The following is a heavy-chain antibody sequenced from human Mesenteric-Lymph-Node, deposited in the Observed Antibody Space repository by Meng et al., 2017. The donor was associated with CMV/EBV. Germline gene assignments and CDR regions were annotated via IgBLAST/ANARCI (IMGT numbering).Heavy chain of an antibody. J-gene: IGHJ4*02. Sequence: SETLSLTCAVYGGSFSDYYWNWIRQPPEKGLERVGEINHSRTTNYNPSLKSRVTISVDTSKNQFSLKVSSETAADTAVYYCARHIPPDFWGQGTLVTVSS. CDR3: ARHIPPDF. CDR2: INHSRTT. V-gene: IGHV4-34*01. CDR1: GGSFSDYY.